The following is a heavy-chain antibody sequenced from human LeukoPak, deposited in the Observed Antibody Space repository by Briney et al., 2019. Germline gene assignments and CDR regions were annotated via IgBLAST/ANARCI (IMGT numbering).Heavy chain of an antibody. Sequence: SETLSLTCAVYGGSFSGYYWSWIRQPPGKGLEWIGEINHSGSTNYNPSLKSRVTISVDTSKNRFSLKLSSVTAADTAVYYCARDGRLGITCWYFDLWGRGTLVTVSS. J-gene: IGHJ2*01. CDR3: ARDGRLGITCWYFDL. V-gene: IGHV4-34*01. CDR1: GGSFSGYY. CDR2: INHSGST. D-gene: IGHD7-27*01.